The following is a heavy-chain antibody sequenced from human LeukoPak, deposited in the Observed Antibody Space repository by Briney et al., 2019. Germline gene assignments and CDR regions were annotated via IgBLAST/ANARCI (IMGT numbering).Heavy chain of an antibody. J-gene: IGHJ5*02. CDR2: INPSGDVR. D-gene: IGHD1-26*01. CDR1: GYTFGTHW. Sequence: GASVKVSCKASGYTFGTHWMHWVRQAPGQGLEWMGIINPSGDVRLYARKFQGRVTVTRDMSTRTVYMELSDLRPEDTAVYYCARDFSGEWEQLTGWWFDPWGQGTLVTVSS. V-gene: IGHV1-46*01. CDR3: ARDFSGEWEQLTGWWFDP.